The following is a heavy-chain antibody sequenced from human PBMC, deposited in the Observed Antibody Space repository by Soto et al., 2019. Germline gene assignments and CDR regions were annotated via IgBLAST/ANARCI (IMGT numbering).Heavy chain of an antibody. J-gene: IGHJ6*02. CDR1: GGSVSSSNW. CDR2: IYHSGST. CDR3: ARRGYCTNGVCYYGMDV. D-gene: IGHD2-8*01. V-gene: IGHV4-4*02. Sequence: SETLSLTCTVSGGSVSSSNWWSWVRQPPGKGLEWIGEIYHSGSTNYNSSLKSRVTISVDKSKNQLSLKLSSVTAADTAVYYYARRGYCTNGVCYYGMDVWGQGTTVTVSS.